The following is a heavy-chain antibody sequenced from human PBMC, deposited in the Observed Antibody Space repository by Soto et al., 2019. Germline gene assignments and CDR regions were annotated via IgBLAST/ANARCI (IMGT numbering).Heavy chain of an antibody. V-gene: IGHV3-53*01. Sequence: GGSLRLSCGVSGFIVSRSYMTWVRQAPGKGLEWVSSLYNGETSYYADSVKGRFTISRDNSKNTLYLHMNSLRADDTAAYYCAKWHTYNYDSLAFSGFDCWGQGTQVTVSS. CDR1: GFIVSRSY. CDR2: LYNGETS. J-gene: IGHJ4*02. CDR3: AKWHTYNYDSLAFSGFDC. D-gene: IGHD3-16*01.